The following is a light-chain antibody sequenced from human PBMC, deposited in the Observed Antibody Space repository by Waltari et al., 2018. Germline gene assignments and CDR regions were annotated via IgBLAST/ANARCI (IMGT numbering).Light chain of an antibody. Sequence: DIQMTQYPSSLSESVGDSVTITCQASQDISNNLNWYQQKPGKAPKLLIYDASNLETGVPSRFSGGGSGTDFTLTISSLQPEDIATYYCQQYDSLPFTFGPGTKVDV. J-gene: IGKJ3*01. CDR3: QQYDSLPFT. V-gene: IGKV1-33*01. CDR2: DAS. CDR1: QDISNN.